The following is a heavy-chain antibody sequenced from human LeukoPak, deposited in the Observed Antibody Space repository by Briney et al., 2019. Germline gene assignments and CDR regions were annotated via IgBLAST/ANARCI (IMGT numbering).Heavy chain of an antibody. Sequence: GGSLRLSCAASGFIFSNYGMSWVRQAPGKGLEWVSSISFSSTHIYYADSIQGRFTISRDSAKRSLYLQMDSLRVEDTAIYYCAAPLTSSGHDYWGQGTLVTVSS. CDR1: GFIFSNYG. CDR3: AAPLTSSGHDY. D-gene: IGHD3-22*01. CDR2: ISFSSTHI. J-gene: IGHJ4*02. V-gene: IGHV3-21*01.